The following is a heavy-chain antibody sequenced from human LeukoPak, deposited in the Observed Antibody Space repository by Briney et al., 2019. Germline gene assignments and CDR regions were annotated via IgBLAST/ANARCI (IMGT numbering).Heavy chain of an antibody. D-gene: IGHD5-12*01. Sequence: SETLSLTCTVSGGSISSYYWRWLRQPPREGLEWIGYIYYSGSTNYNPSLKSRVTISVDTSKNQFSLKLSSVTAADTAVYYCARSLWLRLFDYWGQGTLVTVSS. CDR3: ARSLWLRLFDY. V-gene: IGHV4-59*13. CDR1: GGSISSYY. CDR2: IYYSGST. J-gene: IGHJ4*02.